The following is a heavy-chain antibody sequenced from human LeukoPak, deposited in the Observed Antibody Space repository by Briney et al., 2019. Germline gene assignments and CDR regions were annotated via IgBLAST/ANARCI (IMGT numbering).Heavy chain of an antibody. Sequence: SETLSLTCTVSGGSISSGGYYWSWIRQHPGKGLEWIGYIYYSGSTYYNPSLKSRVTISVNTSRNQFSLKLSSVTAADTAVYYCARIRCSGGSCYWFDPWGQGTLVTVSS. CDR2: IYYSGST. CDR3: ARIRCSGGSCYWFDP. D-gene: IGHD2-15*01. CDR1: GGSISSGGYY. J-gene: IGHJ5*02. V-gene: IGHV4-31*03.